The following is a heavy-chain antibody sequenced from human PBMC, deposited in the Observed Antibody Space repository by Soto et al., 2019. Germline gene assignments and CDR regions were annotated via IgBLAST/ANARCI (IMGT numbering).Heavy chain of an antibody. V-gene: IGHV3-23*01. CDR1: GFTFSSYA. CDR3: AKEKAAAGWGDYFEY. Sequence: EVQLLESGGGLVQPGGSLRLSCTVSGFTFSSYAMTWVRQAPGKGLEWVSAISGTGGGTYYADSVKGRFTISRDNSKNTLYLQLDSLRVEDTALYYCAKEKAAAGWGDYFEYWGQGALVTVSS. J-gene: IGHJ4*02. CDR2: ISGTGGGT. D-gene: IGHD6-13*01.